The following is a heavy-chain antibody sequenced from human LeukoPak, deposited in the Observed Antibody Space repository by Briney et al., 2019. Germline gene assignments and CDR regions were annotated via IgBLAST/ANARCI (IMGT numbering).Heavy chain of an antibody. D-gene: IGHD6-19*01. V-gene: IGHV1-69*02. CDR3: ARGSSIAVAGDY. CDR2: IIPILGIA. Sequence: GASVKVSCKASGGTFSSYTISWVRQAPGQGLEWMGRIIPILGIANYAQKFQGRVTITADKSTSTAYMELSSLRSEDTAVYYCARGSSIAVAGDYWGQGTLVTVSS. CDR1: GGTFSSYT. J-gene: IGHJ4*02.